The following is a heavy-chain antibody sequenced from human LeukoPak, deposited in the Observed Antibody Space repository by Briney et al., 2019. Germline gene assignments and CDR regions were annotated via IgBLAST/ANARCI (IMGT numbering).Heavy chain of an antibody. CDR3: ASQRGKGFGELYY. CDR1: GFTFNNYA. Sequence: PAGGSLRLSCAASGFTFNNYAMNWVRQAPGKGLEWVSAINNSGGRTYYADSVKGRFTISRDNSKNTLYLQMNSLRAEDTAVYYCASQRGKGFGELYYWGQGTLVTVSS. V-gene: IGHV3-23*01. D-gene: IGHD3-10*01. J-gene: IGHJ4*02. CDR2: INNSGGRT.